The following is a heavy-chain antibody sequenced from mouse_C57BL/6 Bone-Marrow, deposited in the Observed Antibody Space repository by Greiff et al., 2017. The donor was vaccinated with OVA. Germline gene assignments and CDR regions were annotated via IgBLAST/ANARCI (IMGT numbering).Heavy chain of an antibody. D-gene: IGHD2-13*01. CDR2: LHPNSGST. CDR3: GGLLQFAY. V-gene: IGHV1-64*01. CDR1: GYTFTSYW. Sequence: QVHVKQPGAELVKPGASVKLSCKASGYTFTSYWMHWVKQRPGQGLEWIGMLHPNSGSTTYNEKFTSTAPLTVANSYSTAYMQLSSLTSEDSAVYYCGGLLQFAYWGQGTLVTVSA. J-gene: IGHJ3*01.